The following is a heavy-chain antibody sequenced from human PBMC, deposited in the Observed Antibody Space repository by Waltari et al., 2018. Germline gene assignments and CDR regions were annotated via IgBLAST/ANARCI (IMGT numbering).Heavy chain of an antibody. D-gene: IGHD1-1*01. V-gene: IGHV1-2*06. Sequence: QVQLVQSGAEVKMPGASVKVSCKASGYTFSHTHVHWVRQAPGQGLQWMGLIITNSGGTDYAQEFQGRVTMTRDTSISTVYMELSSVRSDDTAVYYCVRENWYYDYWGQGTQVTVSS. CDR2: IITNSGGT. J-gene: IGHJ4*02. CDR1: GYTFSHTH. CDR3: VRENWYYDY.